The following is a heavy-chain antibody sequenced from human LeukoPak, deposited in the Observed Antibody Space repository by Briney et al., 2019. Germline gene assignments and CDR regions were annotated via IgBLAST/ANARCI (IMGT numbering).Heavy chain of an antibody. J-gene: IGHJ6*02. D-gene: IGHD4-17*01. CDR3: ARDSSDYGDYVVAEYYYYGMDV. CDR1: GFTFSSYA. CDR2: ISYDGSNK. Sequence: GGSLRLSCAASGFTFSSYAMHWVRQAPGKGLKWVAVISYDGSNKYYADSVKGRFTISRDNSKNTLYLQMNSLRAEDTAVYYCARDSSDYGDYVVAEYYYYGMDVWGQGTTVTVSS. V-gene: IGHV3-30*04.